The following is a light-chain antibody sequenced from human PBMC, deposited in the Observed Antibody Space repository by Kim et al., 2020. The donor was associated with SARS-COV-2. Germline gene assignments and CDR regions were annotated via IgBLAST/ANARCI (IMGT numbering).Light chain of an antibody. Sequence: QSITISCTGTSSDVGSYNLVSWYQQHPGKAPKLMIYEVSKRPSGVSNRFSGSKSGNTASLTISGLQAEDEADYYCCSYAGSSTPVVFGGGTQLT. CDR2: EVS. CDR3: CSYAGSSTPVV. V-gene: IGLV2-23*02. CDR1: SSDVGSYNL. J-gene: IGLJ2*01.